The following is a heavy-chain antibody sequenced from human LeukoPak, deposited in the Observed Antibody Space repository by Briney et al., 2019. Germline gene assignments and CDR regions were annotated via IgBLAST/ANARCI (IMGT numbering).Heavy chain of an antibody. V-gene: IGHV4-39*01. CDR2: IYYSGST. CDR3: ARQGTSYSNYGY. D-gene: IGHD4-11*01. J-gene: IGHJ4*02. Sequence: SETLSLTCTVSGGSISSRSYYWGGLRQPPGTGREWIGSIYYSGSTYYNPSLKSRVTISVDTSKNQFSLKLSSVNAADTAVYYCARQGTSYSNYGYWGQGTLVTVSS. CDR1: GGSISSRSYY.